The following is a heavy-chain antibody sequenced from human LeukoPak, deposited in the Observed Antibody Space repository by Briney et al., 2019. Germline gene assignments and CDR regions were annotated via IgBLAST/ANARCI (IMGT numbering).Heavy chain of an antibody. D-gene: IGHD6-19*01. J-gene: IGHJ4*02. CDR3: ARTSYTSGWHFDY. CDR1: GGSSSSNY. CDR2: IYYSGST. V-gene: IGHV4-59*08. Sequence: PSETLSLTCTVSGGSSSSNYWSWIRQPPGKGLEWIGYIYYSGSTNYNPSLKSRVTISVDTSKNQFSLKLSSVTAADTAVYYCARTSYTSGWHFDYWGQGTLVTVSS.